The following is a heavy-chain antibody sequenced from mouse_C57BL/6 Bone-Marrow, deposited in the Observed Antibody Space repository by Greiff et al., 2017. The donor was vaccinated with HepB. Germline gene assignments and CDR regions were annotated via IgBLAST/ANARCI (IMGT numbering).Heavy chain of an antibody. Sequence: QVQLKESGAELARPGASVKLSCKASGYTFTSYGISWVKQRTGQGLEWIGEIYPRSGNTYYNEKFKGKATLTADKSSSTADMALRSLTSEDSAGYFCAGRMDYWGQGTSVTVSS. V-gene: IGHV1-81*01. CDR1: GYTFTSYG. CDR2: IYPRSGNT. J-gene: IGHJ4*01. CDR3: AGRMDY.